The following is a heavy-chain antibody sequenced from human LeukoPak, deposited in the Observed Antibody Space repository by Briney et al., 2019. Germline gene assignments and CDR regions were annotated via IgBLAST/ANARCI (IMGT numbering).Heavy chain of an antibody. V-gene: IGHV1-24*01. CDR2: FDPEDGET. Sequence: GASVKVSCKVSGYTLTELSMHWVRQAPGKGLEWMGGFDPEDGETIYAQKFQGRVTMTEDTSTDTAYMELSSLRSEDTAVYYCALYQSSYSHYEGASDIWGQGTMVTVSS. J-gene: IGHJ3*02. CDR3: ALYQSSYSHYEGASDI. D-gene: IGHD4-11*01. CDR1: GYTLTELS.